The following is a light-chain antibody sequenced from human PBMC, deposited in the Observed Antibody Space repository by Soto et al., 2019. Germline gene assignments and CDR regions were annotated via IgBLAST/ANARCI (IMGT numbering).Light chain of an antibody. V-gene: IGKV3-20*01. CDR3: QQYGSSPRT. CDR1: QTVSSNY. Sequence: EIIFTQSPDTLSLSPVERATLSCRASQTVSSNYLAWYQQKPGQPPRVLIHDASSRATGIPDRFSGSGSGTDFTLTISRLEPEDFAVXXCQQYGSSPRTFGQGTKVDIK. J-gene: IGKJ1*01. CDR2: DAS.